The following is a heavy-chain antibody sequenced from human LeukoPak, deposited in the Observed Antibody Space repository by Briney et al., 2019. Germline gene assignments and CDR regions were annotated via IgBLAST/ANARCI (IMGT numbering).Heavy chain of an antibody. Sequence: PGRSLRLSCAASGFTFSSYAMHWVRQAPGKGLEWVAVISYDGSNKYYADSVKGRFTISRDNSKNTLYLQMNSLRAEDTAVYYCARDGEYCSSTSCYEADPYYYYGMDVWGQGTTVTVSS. J-gene: IGHJ6*02. CDR2: ISYDGSNK. CDR1: GFTFSSYA. V-gene: IGHV3-30-3*01. CDR3: ARDGEYCSSTSCYEADPYYYYGMDV. D-gene: IGHD2-2*01.